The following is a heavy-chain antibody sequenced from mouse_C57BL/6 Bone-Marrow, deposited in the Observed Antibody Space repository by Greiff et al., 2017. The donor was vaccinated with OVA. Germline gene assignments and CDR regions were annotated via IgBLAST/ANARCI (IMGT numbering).Heavy chain of an antibody. V-gene: IGHV1-81*01. CDR1: GYTFTSYG. Sequence: LVESGAELARPGASVKLSCKASGYTFTSYGISWVKQRTGQGLEWIGEIYPRSGNTYYNEKFKGKATLTADKSSSTAYMVLRSLTSEDSAVYFCARAFYYFDYWGQGTTLTVSS. CDR2: IYPRSGNT. J-gene: IGHJ2*01. CDR3: ARAFYYFDY.